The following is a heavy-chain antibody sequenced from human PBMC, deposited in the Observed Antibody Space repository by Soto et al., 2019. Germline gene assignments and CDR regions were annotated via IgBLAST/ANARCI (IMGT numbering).Heavy chain of an antibody. Sequence: ASVKVSCKASGYTFANYAMHWVRQAPGQRLECMGWINAGNGYTKYSQKFQDRVTITRDTPASTAYMELSSLRSEDTAVYYCARGGSGSYYEVDYWGQGTLGTVAS. CDR3: ARGGSGSYYEVDY. D-gene: IGHD1-26*01. V-gene: IGHV1-3*01. CDR1: GYTFANYA. CDR2: INAGNGYT. J-gene: IGHJ4*02.